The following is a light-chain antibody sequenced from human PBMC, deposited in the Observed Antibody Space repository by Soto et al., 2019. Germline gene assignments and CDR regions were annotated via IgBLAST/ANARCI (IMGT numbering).Light chain of an antibody. CDR3: QSYDSSLRGSL. Sequence: QSVLTQPPSVSGAPGQRVTISCTGSGSNVGAGYDVHWYQQLPGTAPKLLIYGNSNRPSGVPDRFSGSKSGTSASLAITGLQAEDEADYYCQSYDSSLRGSLFGGGTKLTVL. CDR1: GSNVGAGYD. V-gene: IGLV1-40*01. CDR2: GNS. J-gene: IGLJ2*01.